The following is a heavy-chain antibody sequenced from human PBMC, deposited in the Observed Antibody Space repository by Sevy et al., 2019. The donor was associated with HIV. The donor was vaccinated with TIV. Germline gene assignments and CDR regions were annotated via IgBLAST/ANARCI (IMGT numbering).Heavy chain of an antibody. J-gene: IGHJ2*01. CDR3: ARPGVELRSVYWYFDL. D-gene: IGHD1-7*01. CDR2: TQNKANSYAT. V-gene: IGHV3-72*01. Sequence: GGSLRLSCAASGFSFSDHYMDWVRQAPGKGLEWVGRTQNKANSYATEYAATVKGRFIISRDDSKNSLYLQMNSLKTEDTALYYCARPGVELRSVYWYFDLWGRGTLVTVSS. CDR1: GFSFSDHY.